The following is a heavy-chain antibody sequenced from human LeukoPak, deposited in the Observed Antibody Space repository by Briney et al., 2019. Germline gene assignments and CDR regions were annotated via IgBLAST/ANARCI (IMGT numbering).Heavy chain of an antibody. Sequence: SXKVSCKASGGTFISYAISWVRQAPGQGLEWMGRIIPILGIGNYAQKFQGRVTITADKSTSTAYMELSSLRSEDTAVYYCASPRALYCSSTSCQTANGAFDIWGQGTMVTVSS. CDR3: ASPRALYCSSTSCQTANGAFDI. J-gene: IGHJ3*02. V-gene: IGHV1-69*04. D-gene: IGHD2-2*01. CDR1: GGTFISYA. CDR2: IIPILGIG.